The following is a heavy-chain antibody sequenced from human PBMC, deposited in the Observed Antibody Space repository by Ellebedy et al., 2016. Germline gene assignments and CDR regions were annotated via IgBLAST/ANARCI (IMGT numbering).Heavy chain of an antibody. J-gene: IGHJ4*02. V-gene: IGHV1-46*01. CDR2: INPGGGSP. Sequence: ASVKVSCKASGYTFTNYFIHWVRQAPGQGLEWVGIINPGGGSPTYAQKLQARVTMTRDTSTSSIYLELSNLRSEDTAVYYCVRDSGSSSSYDYWGQGTLVTV. D-gene: IGHD6-13*01. CDR1: GYTFTNYF. CDR3: VRDSGSSSSYDY.